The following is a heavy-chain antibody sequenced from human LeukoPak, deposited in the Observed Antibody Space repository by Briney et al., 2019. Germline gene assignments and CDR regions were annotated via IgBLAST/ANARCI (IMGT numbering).Heavy chain of an antibody. CDR1: GYSISSGYY. J-gene: IGHJ4*02. D-gene: IGHD3-16*01. CDR2: IYHSGYT. Sequence: KSSETLFLTCNVSGYSISSGYYWAWIRQAPGKGLEWIGSIYHSGYTHYNPSLKGRVTISVDTSKNDFSLKLSSVAAADTAIYYCARDMNPTHYFDYWGQGTLVTVSS. CDR3: ARDMNPTHYFDY. V-gene: IGHV4-38-2*02.